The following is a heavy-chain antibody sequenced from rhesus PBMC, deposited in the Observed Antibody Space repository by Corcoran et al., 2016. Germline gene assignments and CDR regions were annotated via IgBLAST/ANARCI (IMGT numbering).Heavy chain of an antibody. CDR2: IFGSGSST. CDR1: GGSISSSS. J-gene: IGHJ4*01. D-gene: IGHD1-26*01. V-gene: IGHV4-169*01. CDR3: VRGAYNCTYAY. Sequence: QLQLQESGPALVKPSETLSVTCAVSGGSISSSSWCWIRQPPGKGLVWIWYIFGSGSSTNDNPSLKSPVTLAVDTSKNQFSLKLGSVTASDTAVYYCVRGAYNCTYAYWGQGVLVTVSS.